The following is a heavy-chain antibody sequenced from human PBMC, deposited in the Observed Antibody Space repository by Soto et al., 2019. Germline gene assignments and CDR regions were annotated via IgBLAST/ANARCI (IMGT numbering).Heavy chain of an antibody. CDR1: GFDFSTYG. V-gene: IGHV3-33*01. Sequence: QVQLVESGGGVVQPGGSLRLSCEASGFDFSTYGMHWVRQAPGKGLEWVAVIWYDGSNKYYADSVKGRFTISRDNSKDTLYLQMNSLRVEDTAVFYCARAVGPFDFWGQGTLVTVSS. CDR2: IWYDGSNK. CDR3: ARAVGPFDF. J-gene: IGHJ4*02.